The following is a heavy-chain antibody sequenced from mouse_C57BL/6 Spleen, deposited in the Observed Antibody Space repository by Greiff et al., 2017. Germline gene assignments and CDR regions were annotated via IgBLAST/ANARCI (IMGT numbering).Heavy chain of an antibody. CDR1: GFTFSDYG. D-gene: IGHD3-1*01. CDR2: ISSGSSTI. CDR3: ASGPLGAMDY. V-gene: IGHV5-17*01. Sequence: EVKLVESGGGLVKPGGSLTLSCAASGFTFSDYGMHWVRQAPEKGLEWVAYISSGSSTIYYADPVKGRFTIYRDTAKNTLFLQMTSLRSEDTAMYYCASGPLGAMDYWGQGTSVTVSS. J-gene: IGHJ4*01.